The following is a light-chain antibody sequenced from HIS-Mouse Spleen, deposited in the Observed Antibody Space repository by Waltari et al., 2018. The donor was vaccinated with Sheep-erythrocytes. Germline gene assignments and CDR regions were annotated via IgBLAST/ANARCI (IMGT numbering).Light chain of an antibody. Sequence: DIQMTQSPSSLSASVGDRVTITCRASQSISSYLNWYQQKPGKAPKLLIYAPSSLQSGVPSRFSGSGSGTDFTLTISSLQHEDFATYYCQQSYSIPQFTFGPGTKVDIK. CDR2: APS. V-gene: IGKV1-39*01. CDR3: QQSYSIPQFT. J-gene: IGKJ3*01. CDR1: QSISSY.